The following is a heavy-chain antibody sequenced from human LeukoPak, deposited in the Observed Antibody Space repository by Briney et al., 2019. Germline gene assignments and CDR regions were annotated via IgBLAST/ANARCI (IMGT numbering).Heavy chain of an antibody. D-gene: IGHD6-13*01. Sequence: ASVKVSCKASGGTFSSYAISWVRQAPGQGLEWVGGIIPIFGTANYAQKFQGRVTITADESTSTAYMELSSLRSEDTAVYYCARDRIAAAGNDAFDIWGQGTMVTVSS. V-gene: IGHV1-69*01. J-gene: IGHJ3*02. CDR2: IIPIFGTA. CDR1: GGTFSSYA. CDR3: ARDRIAAAGNDAFDI.